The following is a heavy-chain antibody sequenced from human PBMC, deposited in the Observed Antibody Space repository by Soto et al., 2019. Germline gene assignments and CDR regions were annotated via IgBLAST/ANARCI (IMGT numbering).Heavy chain of an antibody. CDR3: GSLSSYSSSPNSYYYYYYMDV. Sequence: PSETLSLTCTLSAGSISSYYWSWIRQPPGKGLEWIGYIYYSGSTNYNPSLKSRVTISVDTSKNQFSLKLSSVTAADTAVYYCGSLSSYSSSPNSYYYYYYMDVWGKGTTVTVSS. V-gene: IGHV4-59*08. CDR2: IYYSGST. J-gene: IGHJ6*03. D-gene: IGHD6-6*01. CDR1: AGSISSYY.